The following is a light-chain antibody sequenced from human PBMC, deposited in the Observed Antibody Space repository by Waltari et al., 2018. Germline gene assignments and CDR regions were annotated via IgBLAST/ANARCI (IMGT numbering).Light chain of an antibody. CDR2: WAS. Sequence: DIVMTQSPDSLAVSLGERDTINCKSSQSVLYSSNNKNCLAWYQQKPGQPPKLLIYWASTRESGVPDRFSGSGSGTDFTLTISSLQAEDVAVYYCHQYYSSPWTFGQGTKVEI. V-gene: IGKV4-1*01. CDR3: HQYYSSPWT. CDR1: QSVLYSSNNKNC. J-gene: IGKJ1*01.